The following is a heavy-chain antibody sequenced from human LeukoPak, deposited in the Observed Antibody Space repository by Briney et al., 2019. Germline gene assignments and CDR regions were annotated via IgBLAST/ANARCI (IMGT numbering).Heavy chain of an antibody. CDR3: ARDSGEAAADNTLDY. CDR2: ISYDGSNK. V-gene: IGHV3-30-3*01. Sequence: GGSLRLSCAASGFTFSSYAIHWVRQAPGKGLEWVAVISYDGSNKYYADSVKGRFTISRDNSKNTLYLQMNSLRAEDTAVYYCARDSGEAAADNTLDYWGQGTLVTVSS. J-gene: IGHJ4*02. D-gene: IGHD6-13*01. CDR1: GFTFSSYA.